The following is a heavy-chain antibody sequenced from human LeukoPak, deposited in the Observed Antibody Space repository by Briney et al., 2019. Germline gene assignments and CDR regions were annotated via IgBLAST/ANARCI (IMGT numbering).Heavy chain of an antibody. V-gene: IGHV3-23*01. CDR3: AKRAQDVYTRHFDY. D-gene: IGHD5-24*01. J-gene: IGHJ4*02. Sequence: GGSLRLSCAASGFTFNIYGMAWVRHAPGKGLEWVSAISGSAADTYYADSVKGRFTISRDNSKNTVYLQMNNLRAEDTAVYYCAKRAQDVYTRHFDYWGQGTLVTVSS. CDR1: GFTFNIYG. CDR2: ISGSAADT.